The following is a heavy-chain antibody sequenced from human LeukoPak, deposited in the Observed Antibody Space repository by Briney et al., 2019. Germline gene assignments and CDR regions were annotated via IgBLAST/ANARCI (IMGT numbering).Heavy chain of an antibody. J-gene: IGHJ4*02. CDR2: IYSGGST. CDR1: GFTVSSNY. V-gene: IGHV3-66*01. D-gene: IGHD1-14*01. Sequence: GGSLRLSCAASGFTVSSNYMSWVRQAPGKGLEWVSVIYSGGSTYYADSVKGRFTISRDNAKNSLYLQMNSLRDEDTAVYYCARETPEYDWGQGTLVTVSS. CDR3: ARETPEYD.